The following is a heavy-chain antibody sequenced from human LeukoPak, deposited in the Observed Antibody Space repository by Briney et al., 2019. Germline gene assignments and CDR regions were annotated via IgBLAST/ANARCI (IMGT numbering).Heavy chain of an antibody. J-gene: IGHJ4*02. CDR3: ARLAYSSSSGSFDY. CDR2: IHYSGST. V-gene: IGHV4-39*01. D-gene: IGHD6-6*01. CDR1: GGSISSPTYY. Sequence: PSETLSLTCTVSGGSISSPTYYWAWIRQPPGKGLEWIGTIHYSGSTFYNPSLKSRVTISVDTSKNQFSLKLSSVTAADTAVYYCARLAYSSSSGSFDYWGQGTLVTVSS.